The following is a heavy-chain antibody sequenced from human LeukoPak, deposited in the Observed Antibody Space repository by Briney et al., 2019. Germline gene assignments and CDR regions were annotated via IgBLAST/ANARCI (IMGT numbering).Heavy chain of an antibody. CDR1: GFTFSDYY. V-gene: IGHV3-11*04. J-gene: IGHJ6*03. Sequence: GGSLRLSCAASGFTFSDYYMSWIRQAPGKGLEWVSYISSSGSTIYHADSVKGRFTISRDNAKNSLYLQMNSLRAEDTAVYYCSAGHYYYYMDVWGKGTTVTVSS. D-gene: IGHD6-13*01. CDR2: ISSSGSTI. CDR3: SAGHYYYYMDV.